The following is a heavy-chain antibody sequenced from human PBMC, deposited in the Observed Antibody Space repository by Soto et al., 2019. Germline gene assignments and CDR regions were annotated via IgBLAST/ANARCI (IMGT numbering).Heavy chain of an antibody. CDR2: ISGGAGNT. J-gene: IGHJ6*03. CDR3: AKNGYYGSGSYNSRDFYYMDV. V-gene: IGHV3-23*01. D-gene: IGHD3-10*01. CDR1: GFTFSIYA. Sequence: PGGSLRLSCAASGFTFSIYAMTWVRQAPGKGLEWVSVISGGAGNTYHADSVKGRFTISRDNSKNTLYLQMNSLRAEDTAVYYCAKNGYYGSGSYNSRDFYYMDVWGKGTTVTVSS.